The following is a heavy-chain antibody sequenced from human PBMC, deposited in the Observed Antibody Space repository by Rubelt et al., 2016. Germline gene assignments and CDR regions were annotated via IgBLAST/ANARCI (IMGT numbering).Heavy chain of an antibody. CDR3: ATYRSSSFDY. J-gene: IGHJ4*02. D-gene: IGHD6-6*01. CDR2: IYHTGNT. Sequence: QVQLQESGPGLVKPSETLSLTCAVSGGSNSSYYWSWIRQPPGKGLEWIGYIYHTGNTNYNPSLKSRGTISLDTSKNRFSLSLTAVAAADSAVYYCATYRSSSFDYWGQGTLVIVSS. V-gene: IGHV4-59*01. CDR1: GGSNSSYY.